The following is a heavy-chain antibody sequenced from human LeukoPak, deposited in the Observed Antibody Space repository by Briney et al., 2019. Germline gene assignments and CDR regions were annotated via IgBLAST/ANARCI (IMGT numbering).Heavy chain of an antibody. V-gene: IGHV3-64D*09. J-gene: IGHJ4*02. CDR1: GFTFSAYA. CDR3: VKGSEAYSASKSDS. D-gene: IGHD3-22*01. CDR2: ISSTGDST. Sequence: PGGALRLSCSVSGFTFSAYAMQWVRQAPGKGLQYVSSISSTGDSTYYADSVRGRYTISRDNSKNTLYLQMSSLRAEDTAVYYCVKGSEAYSASKSDSWGQGTLVTVSS.